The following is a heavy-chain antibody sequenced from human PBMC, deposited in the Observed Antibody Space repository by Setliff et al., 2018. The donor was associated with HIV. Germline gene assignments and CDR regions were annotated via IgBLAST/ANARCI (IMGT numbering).Heavy chain of an antibody. J-gene: IGHJ4*01. CDR3: ARDKWASGFDF. D-gene: IGHD1-26*01. V-gene: IGHV3-48*01. CDR2: ISGSSRTT. Sequence: GGSLRLSCAASGFSFGSWCMNWVRQAPGKGLEWISYISGSSRTTYYADSVKGRFTVSRDNAKNSLYLQMSSLRAEDTAVYFCARDKWASGFDFWGHGTLVTVSS. CDR1: GFSFGSWC.